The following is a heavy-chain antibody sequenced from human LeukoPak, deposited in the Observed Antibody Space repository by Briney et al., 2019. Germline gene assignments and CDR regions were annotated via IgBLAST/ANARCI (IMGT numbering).Heavy chain of an antibody. J-gene: IGHJ4*02. CDR2: IKEDGSEK. Sequence: GGSLRLSCAASGFTVSSNYMSWVRQAPGKGLEWVANIKEDGSEKYYVDSVKGRFTISRDNAKNSLYLQMNSLRAEDTGVYYCARDNVEGYFDYWGQGTLVTVSP. CDR3: ARDNVEGYFDY. CDR1: GFTVSSNY. V-gene: IGHV3-7*01. D-gene: IGHD2-21*01.